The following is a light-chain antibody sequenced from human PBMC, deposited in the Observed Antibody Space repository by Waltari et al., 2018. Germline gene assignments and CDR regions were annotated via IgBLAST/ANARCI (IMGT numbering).Light chain of an antibody. CDR1: SSNIGAGYD. CDR2: RNS. Sequence: QSVLTQPPSVSGAPGQRVTISCTGSSSNIGAGYDVHWYPQLPGTAPKLLTFRNSHRPSGVPDRISGSKSGTSGSLAITGLQAEDEADYYCQSYDSSLSDSIFGGGTKLTVL. CDR3: QSYDSSLSDSI. V-gene: IGLV1-40*01. J-gene: IGLJ2*01.